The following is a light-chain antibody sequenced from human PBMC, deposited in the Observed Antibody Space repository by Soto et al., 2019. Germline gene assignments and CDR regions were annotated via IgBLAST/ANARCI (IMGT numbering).Light chain of an antibody. V-gene: IGKV3-15*01. CDR3: QQRTKWRT. CDR1: QSVSSN. Sequence: EIVMTQSPATLSVSPGERATLSCRASQSVSSNLAWYQQKPGQAPRLLIYGASTRATGMPARFSGSGSGTEFTLTISSLQSEDFAVYYCQQRTKWRTFGQGTKVDIK. CDR2: GAS. J-gene: IGKJ1*01.